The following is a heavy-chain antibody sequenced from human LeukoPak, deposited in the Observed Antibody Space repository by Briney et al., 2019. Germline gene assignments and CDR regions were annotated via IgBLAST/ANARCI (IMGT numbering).Heavy chain of an antibody. J-gene: IGHJ4*02. CDR2: VKYDGSTT. D-gene: IGHD3-9*01. Sequence: GGSLRLSCAASGSTFSAYWMHWVRQAPGKGLVWVSRVKYDGSTTTYADSVKGRFTISRDNAKNILYLQMNRLRVEDTAVYYCARDLDWLLFDYWGQGTLVTVSS. V-gene: IGHV3-74*01. CDR3: ARDLDWLLFDY. CDR1: GSTFSAYW.